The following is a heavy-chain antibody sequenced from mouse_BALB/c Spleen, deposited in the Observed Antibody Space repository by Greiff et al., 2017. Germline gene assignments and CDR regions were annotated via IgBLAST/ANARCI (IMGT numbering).Heavy chain of an antibody. V-gene: IGHV2-2*02. J-gene: IGHJ3*01. D-gene: IGHD2-3*01. CDR2: IWSGGST. CDR3: ARNSYDGPWFAY. CDR1: GFSLTSYG. Sequence: VKLLESGPGLVQPSQSLSITCTVSGFSLTSYGVHWVRQSPGKGLEWLGVIWSGGSTDYNAAFISRLSISKDNSKSQVFFKMNSLQANDTAIYYCARNSYDGPWFAYWGQGTLVTVSA.